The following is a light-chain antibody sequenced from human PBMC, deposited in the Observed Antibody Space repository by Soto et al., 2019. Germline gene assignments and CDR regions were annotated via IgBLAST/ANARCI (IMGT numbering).Light chain of an antibody. J-gene: IGLJ3*02. CDR2: EVN. Sequence: QSALTQPRSVSGSPGQSVTISCTGTSSDVGAYNYVSWYQQHPGKAPKLIIYEVNKRPSGVPDRFSGSKSGNTASLTISGLQAEDEADYYCCSYAGTYTWVFGGGTKVTVL. CDR1: SSDVGAYNY. CDR3: CSYAGTYTWV. V-gene: IGLV2-11*01.